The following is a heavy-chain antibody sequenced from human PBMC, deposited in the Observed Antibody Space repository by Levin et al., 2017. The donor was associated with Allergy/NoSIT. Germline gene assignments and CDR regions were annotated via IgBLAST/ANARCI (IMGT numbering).Heavy chain of an antibody. CDR2: LSGGGTAS. CDR1: GFTFSNYA. D-gene: IGHD6-13*01. Sequence: GGSLRLSCAASGFTFSNYAMSWVRHAPGWGLEWVSTLSGGGTASYLADSVKGRFIISRDTSNNLVFVQMNELTAEDTSLSFCPKVVRIEGIHFDSWGQGTLVIVSS. J-gene: IGHJ4*01. CDR3: PKVVRIEGIHFDS. V-gene: IGHV3-23*01.